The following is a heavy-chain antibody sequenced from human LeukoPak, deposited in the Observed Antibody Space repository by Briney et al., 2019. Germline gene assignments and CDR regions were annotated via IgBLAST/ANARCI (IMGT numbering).Heavy chain of an antibody. V-gene: IGHV4-34*01. J-gene: IGHJ6*03. D-gene: IGHD5-12*01. Sequence: SETLSLTCAVYGESFSGYYWTWIRQPPGKGLEWIGEVNDSGSSSYNPSLKSRVTMSIDMSKNQFSLRLTSVTAADTAVYYCARAIVPATAGYFSYMDVWGKGTTVTVSS. CDR1: GESFSGYY. CDR2: VNDSGSS. CDR3: ARAIVPATAGYFSYMDV.